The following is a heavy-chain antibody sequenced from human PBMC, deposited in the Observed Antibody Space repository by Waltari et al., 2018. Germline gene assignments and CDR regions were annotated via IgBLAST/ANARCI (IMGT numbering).Heavy chain of an antibody. J-gene: IGHJ6*02. CDR3: AKDLVGDPTDDYYGMDV. CDR2: ISWNSGSI. Sequence: EVQLVESGGGLVQPGRSLRLSCAASGFTFDDYAMHWVRQAPGKGLEWVSGISWNSGSIGYADSVKGRFTISRDNAKNSLYLQMNSLRAEDTALYYCAKDLVGDPTDDYYGMDVWGQGTTVTVSS. CDR1: GFTFDDYA. V-gene: IGHV3-9*01. D-gene: IGHD1-26*01.